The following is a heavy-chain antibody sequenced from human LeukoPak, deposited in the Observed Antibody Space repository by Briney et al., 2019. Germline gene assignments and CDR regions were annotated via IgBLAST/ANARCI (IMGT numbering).Heavy chain of an antibody. CDR2: INPNSGDT. CDR1: GYTFTGYY. CDR3: ARGWSYYYDSNGYLDY. Sequence: ASLKVSCKASGYTFTGYYMHWVRQAPGQGLEWMGWINPNSGDTKTAQKFRDRVTMTRETSLSTVYMQLSRLRSDDAAVYYCARGWSYYYDSNGYLDYWGQGALVTVSS. V-gene: IGHV1-2*02. D-gene: IGHD3-22*01. J-gene: IGHJ4*02.